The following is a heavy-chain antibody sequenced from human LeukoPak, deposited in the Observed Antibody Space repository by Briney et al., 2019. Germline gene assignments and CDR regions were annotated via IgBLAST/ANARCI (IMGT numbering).Heavy chain of an antibody. J-gene: IGHJ5*02. CDR1: GFTFSSYA. D-gene: IGHD6-13*01. Sequence: GGSLRLSCSASGFTFSSYAMHWVRQAPGKGLEYVSAISSNGGSTYYADSVKGRFTISRDNSKNTLYLQMSSLRAEDTAVCYCVRVADSSSWYGWFDPWGQGTLVTVSS. CDR2: ISSNGGST. CDR3: VRVADSSSWYGWFDP. V-gene: IGHV3-64D*06.